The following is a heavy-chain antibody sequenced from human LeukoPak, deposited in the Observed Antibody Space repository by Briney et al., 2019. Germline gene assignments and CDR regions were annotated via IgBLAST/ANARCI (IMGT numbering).Heavy chain of an antibody. CDR1: GYTFTSYY. D-gene: IGHD2-2*01. CDR3: ALGRDIVVVPAALNWFDP. CDR2: INPSGGST. V-gene: IGHV1-46*01. Sequence: ASVKVSCKASGYTFTSYYMHWVRQAPGQGLEWMGIINPSGGSTSYAQKFQGRVTMTRDMSTSTVYMELSSLRSEDTAVYYCALGRDIVVVPAALNWFDPWGQGTLVTVSS. J-gene: IGHJ5*02.